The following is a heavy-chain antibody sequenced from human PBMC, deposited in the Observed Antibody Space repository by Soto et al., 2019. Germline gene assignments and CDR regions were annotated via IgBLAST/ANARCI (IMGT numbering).Heavy chain of an antibody. CDR3: ARHPAPGKKNYYGMDV. CDR2: IYPGDSDT. Sequence: GASLKISCKGSGYSFTSYWIGWVRQMPGKGLEWMGIIYPGDSDTRYSPSFQGQVTISADKSISTAYLQWSSLKASDTAMYYCARHPAPGKKNYYGMDVWGQGTTVTVSS. V-gene: IGHV5-51*01. CDR1: GYSFTSYW. J-gene: IGHJ6*02.